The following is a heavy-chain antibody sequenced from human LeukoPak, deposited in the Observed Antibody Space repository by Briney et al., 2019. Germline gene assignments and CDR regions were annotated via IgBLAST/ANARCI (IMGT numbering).Heavy chain of an antibody. Sequence: GRSLRLSCAASGFAFDDYAMHWVRQAPGKGLEWVSYISSSSSTIYYADSVKGRFTISRDNAKNSLYLQMNSLRAEDTAVYYCARRNYDFWSGYYTGYYYYGMDVWGQGTTVTVSS. J-gene: IGHJ6*02. D-gene: IGHD3-3*01. CDR2: ISSSSSTI. V-gene: IGHV3-48*01. CDR3: ARRNYDFWSGYYTGYYYYGMDV. CDR1: GFAFDDYA.